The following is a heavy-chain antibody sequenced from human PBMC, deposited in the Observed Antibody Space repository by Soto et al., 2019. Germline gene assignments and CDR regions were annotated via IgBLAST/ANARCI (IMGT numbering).Heavy chain of an antibody. J-gene: IGHJ5*02. D-gene: IGHD6-13*01. CDR1: GYSISSGYY. CDR3: AGGAWAAATNWFDP. Sequence: SETLSLTCAVSGYSISSGYYWGWIRQPPGKGLEWIGSIYHSGSTYYNPSLKSRVTISVDTSKNQFSLKLSSVTAADTAVYYCAGGAWAAATNWFDPWGQGTLVTVSS. V-gene: IGHV4-38-2*01. CDR2: IYHSGST.